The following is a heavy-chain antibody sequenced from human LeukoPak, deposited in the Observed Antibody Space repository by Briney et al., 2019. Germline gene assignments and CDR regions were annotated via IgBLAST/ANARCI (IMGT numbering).Heavy chain of an antibody. J-gene: IGHJ4*02. CDR2: IGGDSTTT. V-gene: IGHV3-23*01. Sequence: GGSLRLSCVTSGFRFASHAMRWVRQAQGKGLEWVSAIGGDSTTTYYADSVKGRFTVSRDNSRNTLFLQMDSLRAEDTAVYYCAKRDSSGHYPYYFDNWGQGTLVTVSS. D-gene: IGHD3-22*01. CDR3: AKRDSSGHYPYYFDN. CDR1: GFRFASHA.